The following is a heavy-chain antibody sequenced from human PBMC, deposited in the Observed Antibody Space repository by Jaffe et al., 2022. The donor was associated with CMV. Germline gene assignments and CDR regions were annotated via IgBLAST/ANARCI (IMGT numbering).Heavy chain of an antibody. V-gene: IGHV5-10-1*03. Sequence: EVQLVQSGAEVKKPGESLRISCKGSGYSFTSYWISWVRQMPGKGLEWMGRIDPSDSYTNYSPSFQGHVTISADKSISTAYLQWSSLKASDTAMYYCARQGENYYGSGSYTNWFDPWGQGTLVTVSS. J-gene: IGHJ5*02. CDR1: GYSFTSYW. CDR3: ARQGENYYGSGSYTNWFDP. D-gene: IGHD3-10*01. CDR2: IDPSDSYT.